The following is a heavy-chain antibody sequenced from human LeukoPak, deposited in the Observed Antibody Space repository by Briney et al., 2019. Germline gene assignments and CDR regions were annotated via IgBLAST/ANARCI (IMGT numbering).Heavy chain of an antibody. CDR3: ARAREYSGYED. J-gene: IGHJ4*02. CDR1: GGSISSHY. V-gene: IGHV4-59*11. CDR2: IYSNGTT. D-gene: IGHD5-12*01. Sequence: SETLSLTCSVSGGSISSHYCSWIRQPPGKGLEWIGYIYSNGTTNYSPSLKSRVTISIDTSKNQFSLKVSSVTTADTAVYYCARAREYSGYEDWGQGILVSVSS.